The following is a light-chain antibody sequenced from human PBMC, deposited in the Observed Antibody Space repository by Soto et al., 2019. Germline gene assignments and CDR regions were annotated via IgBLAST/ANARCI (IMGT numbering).Light chain of an antibody. J-gene: IGLJ3*02. Sequence: QSVLTQPPSASGTPGQRVTISCSGSSSNIGSNTVNWYQQLPGTAPKLLIYNNNQRPSGVPDRFSGSKSGTSAPLAISGLQSEDEADYYCATWDDSLNGPVFGGGTKVTVL. CDR1: SSNIGSNT. CDR3: ATWDDSLNGPV. V-gene: IGLV1-44*01. CDR2: NNN.